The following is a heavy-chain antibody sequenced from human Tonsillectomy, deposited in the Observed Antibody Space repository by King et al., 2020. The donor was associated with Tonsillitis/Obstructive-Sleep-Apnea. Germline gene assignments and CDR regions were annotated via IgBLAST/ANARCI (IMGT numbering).Heavy chain of an antibody. CDR2: MYPGDSDT. J-gene: IGHJ6*03. V-gene: IGHV5-51*01. D-gene: IGHD4-17*01. CDR3: ARTTATTYGYYMVV. CDR1: GYSFTSYW. Sequence: QLVQSGAEVKKPGESLKISCKGSGYSFTSYWIAWVRQMPGKGLEWMGIMYPGDSDTTYSPSFEGQVTISADRSISTTYLQWSSLKASDTAMYYCARTTATTYGYYMVVWGKGTTVTVSS.